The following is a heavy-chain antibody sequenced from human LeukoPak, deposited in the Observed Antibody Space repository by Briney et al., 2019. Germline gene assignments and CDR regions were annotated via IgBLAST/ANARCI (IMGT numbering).Heavy chain of an antibody. CDR3: AKDLMPRKRESWNRIPAAGPQPPDY. J-gene: IGHJ4*02. D-gene: IGHD6-13*01. V-gene: IGHV3-49*04. CDR2: IRSKAYGGTT. Sequence: GGSLRLSCTASGFTFGDFAMSWVRQAPGKGLEWVGFIRSKAYGGTTEYAASVKGRFTISRDDSKSIAYLQMNSVRPEDTAVYYCAKDLMPRKRESWNRIPAAGPQPPDYWGQGTLVTVSS. CDR1: GFTFGDFA.